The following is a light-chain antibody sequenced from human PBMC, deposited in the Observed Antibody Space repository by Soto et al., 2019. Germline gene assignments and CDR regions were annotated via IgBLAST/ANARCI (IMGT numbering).Light chain of an antibody. CDR1: QSVSSN. J-gene: IGKJ5*01. CDR3: QQYNNWPLRT. Sequence: EIVLTLSPGTLSVSPGERATLSCRASQSVSSNLAWYQQKPGQAPRLLIYGASTRATGIPARFSGSGSGTEFTLTISSLQSEDFAVYYCQQYNNWPLRTFGQGTRLEI. CDR2: GAS. V-gene: IGKV3-15*01.